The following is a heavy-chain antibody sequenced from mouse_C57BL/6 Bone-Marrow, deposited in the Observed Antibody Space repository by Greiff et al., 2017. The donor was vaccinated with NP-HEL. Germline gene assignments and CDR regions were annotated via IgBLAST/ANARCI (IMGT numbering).Heavy chain of an antibody. CDR3: ARPITTVVADFDY. V-gene: IGHV1-81*01. J-gene: IGHJ2*01. D-gene: IGHD1-1*01. CDR1: GYTFTSYG. CDR2: IYPRSGNT. Sequence: VQRVESGAELARPGASVKLSCKASGYTFTSYGISWVKQRTGQGLEWIGEIYPRSGNTYYNEKFKGKATLTADKSSSTAYMELRSLTSEDSAVYFCARPITTVVADFDYWGQGTTLTVSS.